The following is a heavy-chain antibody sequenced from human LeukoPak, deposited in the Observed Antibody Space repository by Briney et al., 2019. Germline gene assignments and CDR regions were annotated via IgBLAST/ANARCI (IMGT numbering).Heavy chain of an antibody. Sequence: GASVKVSCKASGYTFTSYDINWVRQATGQGLEWMGWMNPNSGNTGYAQKFQGRVTMTRNTSISTAYMELSSLRSEDTVVYYCARGLRAGTVFDYWGQGTLVTVSS. CDR2: MNPNSGNT. J-gene: IGHJ4*02. CDR3: ARGLRAGTVFDY. V-gene: IGHV1-8*01. CDR1: GYTFTSYD. D-gene: IGHD6-19*01.